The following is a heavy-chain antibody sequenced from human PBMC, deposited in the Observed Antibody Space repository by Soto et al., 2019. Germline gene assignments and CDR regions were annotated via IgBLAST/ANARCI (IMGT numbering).Heavy chain of an antibody. CDR1: GFTFSSYA. J-gene: IGHJ4*02. V-gene: IGHV3-30-3*01. CDR2: ISYNENNE. D-gene: IGHD3-22*01. Sequence: QVQLVESGGGVVQPGRSLRLSCAASGFTFSSYALHWVRQAPGKGLEWVAVISYNENNEKYADSVKGRFTISRDNSKETMYLQVHSLRTEDQAVYYCATLTLGRPTYYYDGRVADVDYWGQGSLVTVSS. CDR3: ATLTLGRPTYYYDGRVADVDY.